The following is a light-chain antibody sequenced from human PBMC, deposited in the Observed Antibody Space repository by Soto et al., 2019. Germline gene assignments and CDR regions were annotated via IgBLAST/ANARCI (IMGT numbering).Light chain of an antibody. Sequence: QSALTQHRSVSGYPGQSVTISCTGTSSGVGGYNYVSWYQQHPGKAPKLMMYDVSKRPSGVPDRFSGSKSGNTASLTSSGLQADDEADYYCCSYSGSYPYVFGTRTKLTVL. CDR1: SSGVGGYNY. CDR2: DVS. CDR3: CSYSGSYPYV. V-gene: IGLV2-11*01. J-gene: IGLJ1*01.